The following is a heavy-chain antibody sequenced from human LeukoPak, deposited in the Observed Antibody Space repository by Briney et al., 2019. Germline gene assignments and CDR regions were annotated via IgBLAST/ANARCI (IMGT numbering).Heavy chain of an antibody. D-gene: IGHD6-6*01. Sequence: GGSLRLSCAGSGFIFNNYAMHWVRQPPGKGLEWVSGISWNSGSIYYADSVKGRFTISRDNAKNALYLQMNSLRAEDTAVYYCARGELVPDYWGQGTLVTVSS. J-gene: IGHJ4*02. CDR1: GFIFNNYA. CDR3: ARGELVPDY. V-gene: IGHV3-9*01. CDR2: ISWNSGSI.